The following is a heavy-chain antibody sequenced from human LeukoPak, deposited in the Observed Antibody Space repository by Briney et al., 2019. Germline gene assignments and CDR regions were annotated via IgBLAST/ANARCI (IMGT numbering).Heavy chain of an antibody. V-gene: IGHV3-23*01. Sequence: HPGGSLRLSCAASGFTFRSYAMSWVRQAPGNGLEWVSAIGGSDGKTYYADSVKGRFTISRDNSKNTLYLQMNSPRAEDTALYYCAKEAHYPHMGTYLVTIDSWGQGTLVTVSS. D-gene: IGHD3-9*01. J-gene: IGHJ4*02. CDR3: AKEAHYPHMGTYLVTIDS. CDR2: IGGSDGKT. CDR1: GFTFRSYA.